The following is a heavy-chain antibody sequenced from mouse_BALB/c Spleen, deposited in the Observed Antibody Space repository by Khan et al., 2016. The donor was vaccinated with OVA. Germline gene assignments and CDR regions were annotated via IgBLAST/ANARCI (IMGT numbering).Heavy chain of an antibody. D-gene: IGHD1-1*01. Sequence: QVQLKQSGAELAKPGASVKMSCKASGYTFTSYWMHWVKQRPGQGLEWIGYINPSTGYSEFNQKFKDKATLTADKSSSTAYMQLSSLTSEDPAVYYCANHGSTSAWFAYWGQGTLVTVSA. J-gene: IGHJ3*01. CDR2: INPSTGYS. V-gene: IGHV1-7*01. CDR1: GYTFTSYW. CDR3: ANHGSTSAWFAY.